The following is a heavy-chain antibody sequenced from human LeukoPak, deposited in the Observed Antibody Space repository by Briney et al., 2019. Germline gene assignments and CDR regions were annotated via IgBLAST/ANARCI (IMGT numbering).Heavy chain of an antibody. CDR2: IYYRGST. Sequence: SESLSLTCTVSGGSISSSPYYWGWIRQPPGKGLEWIGTIYYRGSTYSNPSLNSRVTISLDTSKNQFSLRLRSVTAADTALYYCARHYLSDGILSTFDPWGQGTLVTVSS. CDR3: ARHYLSDGILSTFDP. D-gene: IGHD2-2*01. CDR1: GGSISSSPYY. V-gene: IGHV4-39*01. J-gene: IGHJ5*02.